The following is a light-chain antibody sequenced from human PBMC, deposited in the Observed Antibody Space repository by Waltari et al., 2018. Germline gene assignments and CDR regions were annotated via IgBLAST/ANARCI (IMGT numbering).Light chain of an antibody. CDR1: QSIATW. CDR3: QQYNSYPWT. CDR2: EAS. V-gene: IGKV1-5*03. J-gene: IGKJ1*01. Sequence: DIQMTQAPSTLSPSVGDRLTITCRASQSIATWLAWYQQKPGKAPNLLIYEASSLGSGVPSRFSGSGSGTEFTLTSSSLQPDDFATYYCQQYNSYPWTFGQGTKVEIK.